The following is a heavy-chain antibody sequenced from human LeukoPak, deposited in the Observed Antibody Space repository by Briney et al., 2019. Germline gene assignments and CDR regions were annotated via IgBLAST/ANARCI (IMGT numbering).Heavy chain of an antibody. Sequence: GASVKVSCKASGYTFTGYYMHWVRQAPGQGLEWMGGINPNSGGTNYAQKFQGRVTMTRDTSISTAYMELSRLRSDDTAVYYCASTARSIAVRFDYWGQGTLVTVSS. CDR3: ASTARSIAVRFDY. CDR2: INPNSGGT. J-gene: IGHJ4*02. D-gene: IGHD6-6*01. V-gene: IGHV1-2*02. CDR1: GYTFTGYY.